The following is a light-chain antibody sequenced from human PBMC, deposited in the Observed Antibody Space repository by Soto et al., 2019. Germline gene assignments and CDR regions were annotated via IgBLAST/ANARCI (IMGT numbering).Light chain of an antibody. Sequence: DIQMTQSPSSLSASVGDRVTLTCRTSQSISAYLNWYQQKPGKAPNLLIYAASSLQSGVPSRFSGSGSGTDFTLTISSLQPEDFAPYYCQQTYSTPQTFGGGTKVEIK. CDR2: AAS. J-gene: IGKJ4*01. CDR1: QSISAY. CDR3: QQTYSTPQT. V-gene: IGKV1-39*01.